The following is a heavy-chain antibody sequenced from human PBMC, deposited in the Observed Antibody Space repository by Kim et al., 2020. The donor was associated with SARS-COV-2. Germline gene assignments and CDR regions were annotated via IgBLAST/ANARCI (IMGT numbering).Heavy chain of an antibody. Sequence: NPSLTSRVTMSIDTAKNQCALKLSSVTAADTAVYYCARDRRRGEYYFDYWGQGTLVTVSS. CDR3: ARDRRRGEYYFDY. J-gene: IGHJ4*02. V-gene: IGHV4-4*07. D-gene: IGHD3-10*01.